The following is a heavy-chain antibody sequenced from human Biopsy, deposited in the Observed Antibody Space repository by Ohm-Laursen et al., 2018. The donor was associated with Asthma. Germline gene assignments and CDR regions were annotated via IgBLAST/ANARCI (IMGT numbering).Heavy chain of an antibody. V-gene: IGHV3-21*01. CDR2: ISSLSRYI. D-gene: IGHD3-10*01. J-gene: IGHJ4*02. CDR3: SRDFTIGSGSPFHF. Sequence: SLRLSCAASGFDLRDYTMNWVRQAPGKGLEWVASISSLSRYIYHATSLRGRFTISRDNAKRSLYLQMDCLRGDDTAVYYCSRDFTIGSGSPFHFWGRGTLVTVSS. CDR1: GFDLRDYT.